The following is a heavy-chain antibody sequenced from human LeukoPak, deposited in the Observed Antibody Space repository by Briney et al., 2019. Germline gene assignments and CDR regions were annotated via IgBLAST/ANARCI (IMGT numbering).Heavy chain of an antibody. Sequence: GGSLRLSCAASGFTFSSYSMNWVRQAPGKGLEWVSYISSSGYSIYYADSVKGRFTISRDNAKKSLYLQMNSLRAEDTAVYYCAREGSSYAPSQPFYFDSWGQGTLVTVSS. J-gene: IGHJ4*02. D-gene: IGHD3-10*01. CDR3: AREGSSYAPSQPFYFDS. CDR1: GFTFSSYS. V-gene: IGHV3-48*04. CDR2: ISSSGYSI.